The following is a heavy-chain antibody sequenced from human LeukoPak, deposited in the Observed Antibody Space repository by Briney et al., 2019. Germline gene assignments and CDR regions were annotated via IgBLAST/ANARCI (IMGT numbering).Heavy chain of an antibody. CDR1: GGTFSSYA. V-gene: IGHV1-69*13. J-gene: IGHJ4*02. CDR3: ARGGDVLRYFDWLLYLDY. CDR2: VIPIFGTA. D-gene: IGHD3-9*01. Sequence: SVKVSCKASGGTFSSYAISWVRQAPGQGLEWMGGVIPIFGTANYAQKFQGRVTITADESTSTAYMELSSLRSEDTAVYYCARGGDVLRYFDWLLYLDYWGQGTLVTVSS.